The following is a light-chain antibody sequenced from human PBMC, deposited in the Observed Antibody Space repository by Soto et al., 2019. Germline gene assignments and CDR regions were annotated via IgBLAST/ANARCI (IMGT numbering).Light chain of an antibody. Sequence: EIMLTHSPGTLSLSPCERATLSWSAGQSVSSSYLAWYQQKPGQAPRLLIYGASSRATGIPDRFSGSGSGTDFTLTISRLEPEDFAVYYCQQYGNSLTWTFGQGTKVDIK. J-gene: IGKJ1*01. CDR3: QQYGNSLTWT. CDR1: QSVSSSY. CDR2: GAS. V-gene: IGKV3-20*01.